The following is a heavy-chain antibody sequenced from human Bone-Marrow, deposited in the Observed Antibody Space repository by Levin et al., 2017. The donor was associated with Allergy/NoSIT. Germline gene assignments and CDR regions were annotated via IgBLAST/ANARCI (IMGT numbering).Heavy chain of an antibody. J-gene: IGHJ4*02. Sequence: SETLSLTCTVSGASISSGDHYWSWVRQPPGKGLEWIGYIYYSGSTYYNPSLMSRITISLDTSKNQFSLKLRSVTAADTAVYYCATLSYYSGAGTHPYDDYWGLGTLVTVSS. CDR1: GASISSGDHY. CDR3: ATLSYYSGAGTHPYDDY. V-gene: IGHV4-30-4*01. D-gene: IGHD3-10*01. CDR2: IYYSGST.